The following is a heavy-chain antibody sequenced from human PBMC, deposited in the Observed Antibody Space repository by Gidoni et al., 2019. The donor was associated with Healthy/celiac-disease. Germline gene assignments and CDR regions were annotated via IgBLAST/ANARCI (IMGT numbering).Heavy chain of an antibody. CDR2: ISYDGSNK. V-gene: IGHV3-30-3*01. D-gene: IGHD5-18*01. J-gene: IGHJ6*02. CDR1: GFTFSSYA. CDR3: ARDNVDTAMALLGYGMDV. Sequence: QVQLVESGGGVVQPGRSLRLPCAASGFTFSSYAMHWVRQAPGKGLEWVAVISYDGSNKYYADSVKGRFTISRDNSKNTLYLQMNSLRAEDTAVYYCARDNVDTAMALLGYGMDVWGQGTTVTVSS.